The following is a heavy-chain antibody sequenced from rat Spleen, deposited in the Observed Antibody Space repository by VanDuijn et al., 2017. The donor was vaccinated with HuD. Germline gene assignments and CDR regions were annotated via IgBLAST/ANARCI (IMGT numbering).Heavy chain of an antibody. Sequence: EVQLVESGGGLVQPGRSLKLSCVASGFTFNNYWMTWIRQAPGKGLEWVASITNTGGSTYYPDSVKGRFTISRDNAKSTLYLKMNSRRSEDTVTDYCKRANWERDYVRDAWGQGASVTVAS. D-gene: IGHD5-1*01. CDR1: GFTFNNYW. V-gene: IGHV5-31*01. J-gene: IGHJ4*01. CDR2: ITNTGGST. CDR3: KRANWERDYVRDA.